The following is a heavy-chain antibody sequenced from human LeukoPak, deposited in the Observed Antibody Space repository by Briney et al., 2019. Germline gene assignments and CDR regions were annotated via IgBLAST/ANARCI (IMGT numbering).Heavy chain of an antibody. CDR1: GFTFSNYA. D-gene: IGHD3-9*01. CDR3: AKWGDYDVLTGYYVSDY. J-gene: IGHJ4*02. Sequence: SGGSLRLSCAASGFTFSNYAMSWVRQAPGRGLEWVSSITGSGGNTYYADSVKGRFTISRDNSKNTVFLPMNSLRAEDTAVYYCAKWGDYDVLTGYYVSDYWGQGTLVTVSS. V-gene: IGHV3-23*01. CDR2: ITGSGGNT.